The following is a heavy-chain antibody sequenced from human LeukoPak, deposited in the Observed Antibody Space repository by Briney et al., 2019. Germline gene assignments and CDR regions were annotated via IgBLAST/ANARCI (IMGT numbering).Heavy chain of an antibody. CDR2: IWYDGSKK. V-gene: IGHV3-33*01. CDR3: ARLSGSFLDY. D-gene: IGHD1-26*01. Sequence: QPGRSLRLSCAASGFTFSRDGMHWVRQAPGKGLKWVAVIWYDGSKKYYADSVKGRFTISRDNSKNTLYLQMNSLRAEDTAMYYCARLSGSFLDYWGQGTLVTVSS. J-gene: IGHJ4*02. CDR1: GFTFSRDG.